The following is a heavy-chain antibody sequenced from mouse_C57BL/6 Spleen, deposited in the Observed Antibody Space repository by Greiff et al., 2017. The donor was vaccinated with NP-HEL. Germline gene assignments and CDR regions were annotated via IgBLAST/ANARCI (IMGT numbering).Heavy chain of an antibody. Sequence: VQGVESGAELVKPGASVKISCKASGYAFSSYWMNWVKQRPGKGLEWIGQIYPGDGDTNYNGKFKGKATLTADKSSSTAYMQLSSLTSEDSAVYFCAREGSSGSYAMDYWGQGTSVTVSS. D-gene: IGHD3-2*02. CDR2: IYPGDGDT. CDR3: AREGSSGSYAMDY. V-gene: IGHV1-80*01. J-gene: IGHJ4*01. CDR1: GYAFSSYW.